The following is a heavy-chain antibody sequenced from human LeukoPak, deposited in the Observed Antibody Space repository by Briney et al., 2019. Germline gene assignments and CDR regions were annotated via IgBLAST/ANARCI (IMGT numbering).Heavy chain of an antibody. J-gene: IGHJ4*02. CDR3: AIGGDSTTSCYRCFNY. CDR1: GYRFSNYW. D-gene: IGHD2-2*02. CDR2: VYPDDSDT. Sequence: GESPKISCKGSGYRFSNYWIGWVRQMPGKGLEWMGIVYPDDSDTRYSPSFQGQVTISADKSISTAYLQWSSLKASDTAMYYCAIGGDSTTSCYRCFNYWGQGTLVTVSS. V-gene: IGHV5-51*01.